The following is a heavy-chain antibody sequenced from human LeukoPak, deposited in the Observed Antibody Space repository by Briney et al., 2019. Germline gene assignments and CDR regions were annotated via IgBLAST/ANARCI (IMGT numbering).Heavy chain of an antibody. CDR1: AGSISSGGSY. CDR2: IYYSGST. J-gene: IGHJ4*02. V-gene: IGHV4-31*03. Sequence: PSATLSLTCTVSAGSISSGGSYWSWIRQHPWKGLEWIGYIYYSGSTYYNPSLKSRVTISVDTSKNQFSLKLSSVTAADTAVYYCARGSIAARPFDYWGQGTLVTVSS. CDR3: ARGSIAARPFDY. D-gene: IGHD6-6*01.